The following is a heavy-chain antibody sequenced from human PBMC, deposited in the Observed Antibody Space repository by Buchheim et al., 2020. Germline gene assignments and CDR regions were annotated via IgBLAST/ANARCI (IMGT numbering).Heavy chain of an antibody. J-gene: IGHJ4*02. Sequence: EVQLLESGGGLVQPGGSLRLSCAASGFTFSSYAMKWVRQAPGKGLEWVSSIGGGGGTYYADSVKGRFTISRDNSKNTLYLQMNSLRDEDVAVYYCARGLSAPVTTRGSDYWGQGTL. CDR3: ARGLSAPVTTRGSDY. D-gene: IGHD4-17*01. CDR2: IGGGGGT. CDR1: GFTFSSYA. V-gene: IGHV3-23*01.